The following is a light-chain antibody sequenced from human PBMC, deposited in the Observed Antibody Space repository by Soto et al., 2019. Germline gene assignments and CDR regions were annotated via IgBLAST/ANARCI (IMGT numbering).Light chain of an antibody. CDR1: QSVSSSY. V-gene: IGKV3-20*01. CDR2: GAS. CDR3: QQYGSSWWT. Sequence: PGERATLSCRASQSVSSSYLAWYQQKPGQAPRLLIYGASSRATGIPDRFSGSGSGTDFTLTISRLEPEDFAVYYCQQYGSSWWTFGQGTKVDIK. J-gene: IGKJ1*01.